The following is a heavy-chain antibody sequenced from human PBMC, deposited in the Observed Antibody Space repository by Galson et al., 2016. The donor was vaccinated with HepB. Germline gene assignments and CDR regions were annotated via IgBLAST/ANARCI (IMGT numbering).Heavy chain of an antibody. CDR3: ARLFGGYIDY. V-gene: IGHV3-23*01. J-gene: IGHJ4*02. Sequence: SLRLSCAASGFTLSNYAMSWVRQAPGKGLEWVSENSGSGITTYYADSVKGRFTISRDNSKKTVYLQMSSLRAEDTAVYYCARLFGGYIDYWGQGTLVTVSS. CDR1: GFTLSNYA. D-gene: IGHD2-15*01. CDR2: NSGSGITT.